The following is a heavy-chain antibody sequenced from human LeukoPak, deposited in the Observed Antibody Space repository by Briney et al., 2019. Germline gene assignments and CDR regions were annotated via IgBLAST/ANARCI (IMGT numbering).Heavy chain of an antibody. Sequence: GGSLRLSCAASGFTVSSYAMSWVCQALGKGLEWVSAISGSGGSTYYADSVKGRFTISRDNSKNTLYLQMNSLRAEDTAVYYCAKDDLVISPLGLCWGQGALVTVSS. CDR3: AKDDLVISPLGLC. CDR1: GFTVSSYA. D-gene: IGHD3-9*01. CDR2: ISGSGGST. V-gene: IGHV3-23*01. J-gene: IGHJ4*02.